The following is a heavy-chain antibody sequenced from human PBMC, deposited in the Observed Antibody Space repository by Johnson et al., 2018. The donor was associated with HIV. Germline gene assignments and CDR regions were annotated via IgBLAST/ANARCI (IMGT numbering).Heavy chain of an antibody. J-gene: IGHJ3*02. CDR3: ARGVGGRTADAFDI. CDR2: ITSDCHGS. V-gene: IGHV3-74*01. CDR1: RFTFRIYC. D-gene: IGHD3-16*01. Sequence: VQLVDSGGGLVQPGGSLRLSCAASRFTFRIYCIHWVRHPPSQGLAWVSRITSDCHGSSYAGSVKGRFTISRDNAKNSLYPQMQGLRAEDTAVYYCARGVGGRTADAFDIWGQGTMVTVSS.